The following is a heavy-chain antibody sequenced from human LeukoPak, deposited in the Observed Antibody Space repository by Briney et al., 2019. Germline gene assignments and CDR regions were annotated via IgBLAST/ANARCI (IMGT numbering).Heavy chain of an antibody. CDR2: IYHSGVT. D-gene: IGHD3-16*02. CDR1: GASIRNYY. V-gene: IGHV4-59*01. Sequence: PSGTLSLTCAVSGASIRNYYWSWIRQPPGKGLEWIGHIYHSGVTTYNPSLKSRVAISVDTSKNQFSLKLSSVTAADTAMYYCARVADGGVIGFFDLWGRDTLVTVSS. CDR3: ARVADGGVIGFFDL. J-gene: IGHJ2*01.